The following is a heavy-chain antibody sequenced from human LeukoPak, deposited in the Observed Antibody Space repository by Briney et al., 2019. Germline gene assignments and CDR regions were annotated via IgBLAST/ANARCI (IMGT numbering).Heavy chain of an antibody. J-gene: IGHJ3*02. CDR3: ARDRRWGIVGATWRAFDI. D-gene: IGHD1-26*01. CDR1: GFTFRSYG. Sequence: PGGSLRLSCVASGFTFRSYGIHWVRRAPGKGLEWLAFIWYDEITKDYADSVKGRFTISRDNSKNTLYLQMNSLRAEDTAVYYCARDRRWGIVGATWRAFDIWGQGTMVTVSS. V-gene: IGHV3-33*01. CDR2: IWYDEITK.